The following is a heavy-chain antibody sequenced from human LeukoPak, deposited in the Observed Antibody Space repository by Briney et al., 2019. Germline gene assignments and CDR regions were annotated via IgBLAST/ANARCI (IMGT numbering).Heavy chain of an antibody. CDR1: GFTFSSYA. J-gene: IGHJ4*02. V-gene: IGHV3-21*01. CDR2: ISSSSSYI. Sequence: GGSLRLSCAASGFTFSSYAMSWVRQAPGKGLEWVSSISSSSSYIYYADSVKGRFTISRDNAKNSLYLQMNSLRAEDTAVYYCAREGLMVRGVYFDYWGQGTLVTVSS. D-gene: IGHD3-10*01. CDR3: AREGLMVRGVYFDY.